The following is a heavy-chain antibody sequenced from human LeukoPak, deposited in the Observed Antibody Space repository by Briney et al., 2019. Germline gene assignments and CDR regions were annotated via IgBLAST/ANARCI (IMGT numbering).Heavy chain of an antibody. V-gene: IGHV4-38-2*02. Sequence: SETLSLACTVSGYSISSGYYWGWIRQPPGKGLEWIGSIYHSGSTYYNPSLKSRVTISVDTSKNQFSLKLSSVTAADTAVYYCASDGSGSDDAFDIWGQGTMVTVSS. D-gene: IGHD3-10*01. CDR1: GYSISSGYY. J-gene: IGHJ3*02. CDR3: ASDGSGSDDAFDI. CDR2: IYHSGST.